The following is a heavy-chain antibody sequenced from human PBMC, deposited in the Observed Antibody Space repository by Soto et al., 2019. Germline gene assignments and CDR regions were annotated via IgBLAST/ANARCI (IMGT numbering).Heavy chain of an antibody. Sequence: SVKVSCKASGGTFSSYAISWVRQAPGQGLEWMGGIIPIFGTANCAQKFQGRVTITADESTSTAYMELNSLRSEDTAVYYCAMIGYSYGYDYYYYMDVWGKGTTVTVSS. CDR1: GGTFSSYA. CDR2: IIPIFGTA. J-gene: IGHJ6*03. V-gene: IGHV1-69*13. CDR3: AMIGYSYGYDYYYYMDV. D-gene: IGHD5-18*01.